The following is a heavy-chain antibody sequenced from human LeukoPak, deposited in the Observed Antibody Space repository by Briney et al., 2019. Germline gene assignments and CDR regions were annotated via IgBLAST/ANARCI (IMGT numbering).Heavy chain of an antibody. V-gene: IGHV3-7*01. CDR3: VRYRDGEYDS. CDR2: IKQDGSEK. J-gene: IGHJ4*02. Sequence: GGSLRLSCAASGFIFSTHWMIWVRQAPGKGLEWVANIKQDGSEKYYVDSVKGRFTISRDNTKSSMYLEMNSLRAEDTAVYYCVRYRDGEYDSWGQGTLVTVSS. D-gene: IGHD4-17*01. CDR1: GFIFSTHW.